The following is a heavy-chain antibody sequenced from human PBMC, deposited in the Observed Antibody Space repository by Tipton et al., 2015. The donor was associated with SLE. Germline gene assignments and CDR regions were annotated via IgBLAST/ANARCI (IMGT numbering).Heavy chain of an antibody. J-gene: IGHJ3*02. CDR3: ARGPNLPNYSGIVGDAFDI. D-gene: IGHD1-26*01. V-gene: IGHV4-34*01. CDR2: INHSGST. CDR1: GGSFSGYY. Sequence: TLSLTCGVYGGSFSGYYWSWIRQPPGKGLEWIGEINHSGSTNYNPSLKSRVTISVDTSKNQFSLKVNSVTAADSAVYYCARGPNLPNYSGIVGDAFDIWGQGTMVAVSS.